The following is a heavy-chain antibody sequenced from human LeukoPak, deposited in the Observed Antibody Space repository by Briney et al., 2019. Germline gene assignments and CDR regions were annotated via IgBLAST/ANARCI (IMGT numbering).Heavy chain of an antibody. Sequence: GGSLRLSCAASGFSVTTNYMSWVRQAPGKGLEWVSVIYRDDTTKYADSVKGRFTISRDNSKNTLYPQMNSLRAEDTAMYYCVGQAGYSSGWYDYWGQGTLVTVSS. D-gene: IGHD6-19*01. CDR2: IYRDDTT. CDR3: VGQAGYSSGWYDY. CDR1: GFSVTTNY. J-gene: IGHJ4*02. V-gene: IGHV3-53*01.